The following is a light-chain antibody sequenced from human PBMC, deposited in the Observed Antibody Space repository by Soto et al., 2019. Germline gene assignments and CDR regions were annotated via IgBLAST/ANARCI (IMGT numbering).Light chain of an antibody. J-gene: IGLJ3*02. CDR2: EVS. V-gene: IGLV2-14*01. CDR1: SRDVGGYNY. CDR3: SSYTSSSTRV. Sequence: QSALAQPASVSGSPGQSITISCTGTSRDVGGYNYVSWYQQHPGKAPKLMIYEVSNRPSGVSTRFSGSKSGNTASLTISGLQAEDEADYYCSSYTSSSTRVFGGGTKVTVL.